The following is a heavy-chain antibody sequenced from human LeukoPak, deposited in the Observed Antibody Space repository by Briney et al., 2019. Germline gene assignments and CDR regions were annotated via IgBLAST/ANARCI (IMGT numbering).Heavy chain of an antibody. Sequence: PSETLSLTCTVSGGSISSYYWSWIRQPPGKGLEWIGYIYYSGSTNYNPSLKSRVTISVDTSKNQFSLKLSSVTAADTAVYYCARDRSAGTATYFDYWGQGTLVTVSS. J-gene: IGHJ4*02. CDR1: GGSISSYY. CDR3: ARDRSAGTATYFDY. CDR2: IYYSGST. V-gene: IGHV4-59*01. D-gene: IGHD6-19*01.